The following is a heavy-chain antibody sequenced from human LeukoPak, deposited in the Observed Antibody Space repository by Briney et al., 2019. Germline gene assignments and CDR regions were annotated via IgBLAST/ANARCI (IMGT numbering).Heavy chain of an antibody. J-gene: IGHJ6*02. CDR1: GGSISSYS. D-gene: IGHD2-15*01. CDR2: TYTSGSN. CDR3: ARAGKVVAAATRNGMDV. Sequence: SETLSHTCTVSGGSISSYSWSWPRQPAGKGLEGIGRTYTSGSNNYNPSLKSRVTISVDTSKSQFSLKLSSVTAADTGVYYCARAGKVVAAATRNGMDVWGQGTTVTVSS. V-gene: IGHV4-4*07.